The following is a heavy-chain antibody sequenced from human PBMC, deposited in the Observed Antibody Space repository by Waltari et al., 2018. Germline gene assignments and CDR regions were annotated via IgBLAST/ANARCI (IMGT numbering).Heavy chain of an antibody. V-gene: IGHV4-39*01. D-gene: IGHD6-19*01. Sequence: QLQLQESGPGLVKPSETLSLPCTVSGGSISSSSYYWGWFRQPPGTGLEWFGSVYDSGSNYNTPSLKSLVTISVDTSKNQFSLKLWSVTAAETAVYYCARGVAVQWLVLLAGWVDYWGQGTLVTVSS. J-gene: IGHJ4*02. CDR1: GGSISSSSYY. CDR3: ARGVAVQWLVLLAGWVDY. CDR2: VYDSGSN.